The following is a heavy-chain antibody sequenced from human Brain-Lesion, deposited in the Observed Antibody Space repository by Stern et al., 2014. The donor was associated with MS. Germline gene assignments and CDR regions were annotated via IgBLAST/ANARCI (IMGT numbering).Heavy chain of an antibody. J-gene: IGHJ4*02. Sequence: QVQLVESGGGLVKPGGSLRLSCAASGFTYTNYWMRGVRQAPGKGPEWVAVISNDGNHKYYAGSVKDRFTISRDNSKNTLYLQMNSLRVEDTAVYYCAKHLAERPFDYWGQGTLVTVSS. V-gene: IGHV3-30*18. CDR2: ISNDGNHK. D-gene: IGHD1-1*01. CDR1: GFTYTNYW. CDR3: AKHLAERPFDY.